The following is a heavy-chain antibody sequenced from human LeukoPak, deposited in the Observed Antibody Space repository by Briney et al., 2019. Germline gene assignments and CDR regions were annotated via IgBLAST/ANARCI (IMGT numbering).Heavy chain of an antibody. V-gene: IGHV4-61*02. CDR2: VYSSGIT. CDR1: GGSISSGSIC. D-gene: IGHD1-7*01. Sequence: SETLSLTCTVSGGSISSGSICWSWIRQPAGKGLEWIGRVYSSGITNYSPSLKSLVTISVDTSKNQFSLNLTSVTAADTAIYYCARVGYNWNLWFDTWGQGTKVTVSS. CDR3: ARVGYNWNLWFDT. J-gene: IGHJ3*02.